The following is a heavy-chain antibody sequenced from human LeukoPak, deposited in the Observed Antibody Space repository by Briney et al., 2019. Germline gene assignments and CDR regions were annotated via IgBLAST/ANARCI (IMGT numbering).Heavy chain of an antibody. V-gene: IGHV4-59*08. Sequence: PSETLSLTCTFWCGSINSYYWSGIRQPPGKGLEGLVYNYYSGRTNYDPSLQSRVTISVDTSKNQFSLKLRSVTAADTAVYYCAGYDILTGYFDYWGQGTLVTVSS. J-gene: IGHJ4*02. CDR3: AGYDILTGYFDY. CDR2: NYYSGRT. CDR1: CGSINSYY. D-gene: IGHD3-9*01.